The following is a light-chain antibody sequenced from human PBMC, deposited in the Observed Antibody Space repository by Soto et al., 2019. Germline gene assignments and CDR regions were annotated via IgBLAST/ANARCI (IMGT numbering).Light chain of an antibody. Sequence: AIQMTQSPSSLSASVGDRVTITCRASQGIGNDLGWYQQKPGKAPKLLIYAASSLQSGVPSRFSGSGSGTDFTLTISRLQPEDFATYYCLLDYTYPRTFGQGTKVEIK. CDR1: QGIGND. CDR3: LLDYTYPRT. V-gene: IGKV1-6*01. J-gene: IGKJ1*01. CDR2: AAS.